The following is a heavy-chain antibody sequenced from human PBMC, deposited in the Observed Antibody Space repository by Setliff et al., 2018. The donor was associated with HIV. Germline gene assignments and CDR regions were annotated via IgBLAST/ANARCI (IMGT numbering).Heavy chain of an antibody. D-gene: IGHD2-15*01. CDR3: ATQTVAVGAPGYFDS. CDR1: GFRVTDTY. Sequence: GGSLRLSCEASGFRVTDTYMAWVRQAPGKGLEWVTLIYKAGKTYYADFVKGRFTIARDDTKNTVSLQMTNLEPGDTAIYYCATQTVAVGAPGYFDSWGQGTLVTVSS. J-gene: IGHJ4*02. V-gene: IGHV3-66*04. CDR2: IYKAGKT.